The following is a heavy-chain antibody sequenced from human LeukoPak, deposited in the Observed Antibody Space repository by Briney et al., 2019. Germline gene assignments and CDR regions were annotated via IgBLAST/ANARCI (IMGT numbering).Heavy chain of an antibody. J-gene: IGHJ4*02. CDR2: VSYDGSKK. CDR1: GFTFSAYG. D-gene: IGHD6-19*01. CDR3: AKGISSGWSRGLEY. Sequence: GGSLRLSCAASGFTFSAYGMHWVRQAPGQGLEGVAVVSYDGSKKYYADSMQGRFTISRDNSKNTLSLQMNSLRAEDTTVYYCAKGISSGWSRGLEYWGQGTLVTVSS. V-gene: IGHV3-30*18.